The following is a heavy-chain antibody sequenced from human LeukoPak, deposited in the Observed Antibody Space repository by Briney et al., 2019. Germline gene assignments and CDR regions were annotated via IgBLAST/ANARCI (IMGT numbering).Heavy chain of an antibody. V-gene: IGHV1-2*02. Sequence: ASVKVSCKASGYTFTGYYMHWVRQAPGQGLEWMGWINPNSGGTNYAQKFQGRVTMTRDTSISTAYMELSRLRSDDTAVYYCARDYAEGDYYYYYMDVWGKGTTVTVSS. J-gene: IGHJ6*03. CDR1: GYTFTGYY. CDR2: INPNSGGT. CDR3: ARDYAEGDYYYYYMDV. D-gene: IGHD4-17*01.